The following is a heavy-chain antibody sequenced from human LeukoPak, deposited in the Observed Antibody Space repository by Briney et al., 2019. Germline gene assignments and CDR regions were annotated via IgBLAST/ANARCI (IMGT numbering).Heavy chain of an antibody. CDR1: GFTFSSYS. Sequence: GGSLRLSCAASGFTFSSYSMNWVRQAPGKGLEWVAVISYDGTNIYYAESVKGRFTISRDNSKNTVFLQMNSLRTEDTAVYYCARGPIAARLYYWGQGTLVTVSS. CDR3: ARGPIAARLYY. CDR2: ISYDGTNI. J-gene: IGHJ4*02. V-gene: IGHV3-30*03. D-gene: IGHD6-6*01.